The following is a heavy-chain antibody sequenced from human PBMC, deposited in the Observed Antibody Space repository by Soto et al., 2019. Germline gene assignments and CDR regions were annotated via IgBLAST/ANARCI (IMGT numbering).Heavy chain of an antibody. CDR1: GGSISSYY. J-gene: IGHJ6*02. V-gene: IGHV4-59*01. Sequence: QVQLQESGPGLVKPSETLSLTCTVSGGSISSYYWSWIRQPPGKGLEWIGYIYYSGSTNYNPSLKSRVTISVDTSKNQFSLKQSSVTAADTAVYYCARVPSGSYYYYYAMDVWGQGTTVTVSS. CDR2: IYYSGST. D-gene: IGHD6-19*01. CDR3: ARVPSGSYYYYYAMDV.